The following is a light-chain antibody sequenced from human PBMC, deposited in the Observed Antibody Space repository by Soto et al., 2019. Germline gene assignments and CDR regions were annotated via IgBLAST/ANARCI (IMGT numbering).Light chain of an antibody. J-gene: IGKJ5*01. CDR2: TTS. Sequence: DIQMTQSPSFVSASVGDRVTVTCRASQGVNRWLAWYQQKPGKAPKLLIYTTSTLASGVPSRFSGSGSGTDFTLTISSLQPEDFATYYCQQGSSFPITFGQGTRLEIK. CDR1: QGVNRW. V-gene: IGKV1-12*01. CDR3: QQGSSFPIT.